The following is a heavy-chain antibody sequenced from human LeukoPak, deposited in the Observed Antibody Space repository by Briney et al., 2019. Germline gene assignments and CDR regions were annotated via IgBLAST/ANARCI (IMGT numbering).Heavy chain of an antibody. Sequence: GSSVKVSCKAPGGTFSSYAISWVRQAPGQGLEWMGRIIPILGIANYAQKFQGRVTITADKSTSTAYMELSSLRSEDTAVYYCARALSSIAASWGQGTLVTVSS. CDR3: ARALSSIAAS. J-gene: IGHJ4*02. CDR2: IIPILGIA. D-gene: IGHD6-6*01. CDR1: GGTFSSYA. V-gene: IGHV1-69*04.